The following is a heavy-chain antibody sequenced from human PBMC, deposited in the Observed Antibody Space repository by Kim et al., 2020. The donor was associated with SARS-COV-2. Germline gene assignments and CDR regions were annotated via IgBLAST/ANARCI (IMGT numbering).Heavy chain of an antibody. CDR2: IYYSGST. D-gene: IGHD3-22*01. CDR1: GGSVSSGSYY. Sequence: SETLSLTCTVSGGSVSSGSYYWSWIRQPPGKGLEWIGYIYYSGSTNYNPSLKSRVTISVDTSKNQFSLKLSSVTAADTAVYYCARGSEQWLTWYYFDYWGQGTLVTVSS. J-gene: IGHJ4*02. V-gene: IGHV4-61*01. CDR3: ARGSEQWLTWYYFDY.